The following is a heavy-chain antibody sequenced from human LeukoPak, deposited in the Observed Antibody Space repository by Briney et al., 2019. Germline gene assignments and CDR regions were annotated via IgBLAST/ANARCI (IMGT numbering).Heavy chain of an antibody. J-gene: IGHJ5*02. D-gene: IGHD2-2*01. CDR2: INPSSGGT. V-gene: IGHV1-2*02. CDR1: GYTFTGYY. CDR3: ARDLSCSSTGCLP. Sequence: ASVKVSCKASGYTFTGYYMHWVRQAPGQGLEWMGWINPSSGGTNYAQKFQGRVTMTRDTSISTAYMELSRLRSDDTAVYYCARDLSCSSTGCLPWGQGTLVTVSS.